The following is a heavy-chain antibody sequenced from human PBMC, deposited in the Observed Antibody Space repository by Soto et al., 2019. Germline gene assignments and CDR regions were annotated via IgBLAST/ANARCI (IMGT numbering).Heavy chain of an antibody. CDR1: GAALNSGNYY. D-gene: IGHD2-21*01. CDR3: ARLRIATNNYKWFDP. Sequence: TLSLTCSVSGAALNSGNYYWSWIRQVPGKGLEWIGHIYVTGAVDYNPSLRDRITISQDTSERQFSLNLRLATAADTAVYYCARLRIATNNYKWFDPWGQGTLVTVSS. J-gene: IGHJ5*02. V-gene: IGHV4-31*03. CDR2: IYVTGAV.